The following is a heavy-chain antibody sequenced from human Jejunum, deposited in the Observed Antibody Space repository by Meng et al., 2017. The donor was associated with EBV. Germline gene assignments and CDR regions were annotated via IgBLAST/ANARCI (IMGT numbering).Heavy chain of an antibody. D-gene: IGHD2-21*02. CDR2: INTRTGNP. CDR3: ASDISTATFGY. V-gene: IGHV7-4-1*02. Sequence: QVQLVQSGSELKKPGASVTVSCKASGYTFSRYAMNWVRQAPGQGLEWMGWINTRTGNPAYAQGFTGRFVFSLGTSVSTAYLQISSLKAEDTAVYYCASDISTATFGYWGQGTLVTVSS. CDR1: GYTFSRYA. J-gene: IGHJ4*02.